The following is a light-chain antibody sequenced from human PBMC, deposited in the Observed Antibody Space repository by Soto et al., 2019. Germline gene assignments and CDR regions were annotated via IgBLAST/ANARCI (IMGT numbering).Light chain of an antibody. CDR3: CSYTSSSTLL. J-gene: IGLJ2*01. Sequence: QSALTQPASVSGSPGQSITITCTGTSSDVGGHNYVSWYQQHPGKAPKLLIYDVSNRPSEISNRFSGSKSGNTASLTISGLQAEDEADYYCCSYTSSSTLLFGGGTKLTVL. CDR2: DVS. V-gene: IGLV2-14*01. CDR1: SSDVGGHNY.